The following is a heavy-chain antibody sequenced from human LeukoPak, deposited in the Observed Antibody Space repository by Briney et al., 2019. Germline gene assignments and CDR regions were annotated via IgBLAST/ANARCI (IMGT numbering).Heavy chain of an antibody. CDR2: ISGSGGST. CDR1: GFTFSDYA. V-gene: IGHV3-23*01. Sequence: GGSLRLSCAVSGFTFSDYAMSWVRQAPGKGLEWVSAISGSGGSTYYADSVKGRFTISRDNSKNTLYLQMNSPRAEDTAVYYCARHTWQWLPFDDWGQGTQVTISS. CDR3: ARHTWQWLPFDD. J-gene: IGHJ4*02. D-gene: IGHD5-12*01.